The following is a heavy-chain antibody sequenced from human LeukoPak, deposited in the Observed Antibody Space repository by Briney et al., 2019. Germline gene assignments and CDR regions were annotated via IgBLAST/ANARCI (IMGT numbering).Heavy chain of an antibody. CDR3: ARETVIASSHDY. CDR2: IYYSGST. Sequence: SETLSLTCTVSRGSIRNYYWSWIRQSPGKGPEWIGYIYYSGSTNYNPSLKSRVSISVDTSKNQFSLKLTSVTPADTAVYYCARETVIASSHDYWGQGILVTVSS. CDR1: RGSIRNYY. V-gene: IGHV4-59*01. J-gene: IGHJ4*02. D-gene: IGHD4-17*01.